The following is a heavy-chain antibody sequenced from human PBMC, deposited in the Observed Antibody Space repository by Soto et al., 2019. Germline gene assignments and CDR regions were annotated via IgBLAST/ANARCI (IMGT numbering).Heavy chain of an antibody. V-gene: IGHV4-39*01. D-gene: IGHD3-9*01. Sequence: SETLSLTCTVSGGSISSSSYYWGWIRQPPXKGLEWIGSIYYSGSTYYNPSLKSRVTISVDTSKNQFSLKLSSVTAADTAVYYCARRTQDDILTGHYYFDYWGQGTLVTVSS. CDR3: ARRTQDDILTGHYYFDY. CDR2: IYYSGST. J-gene: IGHJ4*02. CDR1: GGSISSSSYY.